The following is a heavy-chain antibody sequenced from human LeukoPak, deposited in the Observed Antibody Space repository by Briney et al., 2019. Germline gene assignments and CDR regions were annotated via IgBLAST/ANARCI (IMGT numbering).Heavy chain of an antibody. CDR2: INPNSGGT. CDR3: ARDGGYCSSTSCYYNY. CDR1: GYTFTGYY. V-gene: IGHV1-2*02. Sequence: APVKVSCMASGYTFTGYYMHWVRQAPGQGLEWMGWINPNSGGTNYAQKFQGRVTMTRDTSISTAYMELSRLRSDDTAVYYCARDGGYCSSTSCYYNYWGQGTLVTVSS. D-gene: IGHD2-2*01. J-gene: IGHJ4*02.